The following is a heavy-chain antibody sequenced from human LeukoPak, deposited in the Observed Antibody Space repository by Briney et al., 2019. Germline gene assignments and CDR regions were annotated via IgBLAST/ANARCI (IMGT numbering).Heavy chain of an antibody. Sequence: SQTLSLTCDISGDIVSSNTAGWHWIRQSPSRGLEWLGRTYYRSKWYTDYAVSVSSRITINPDASKNQFSLQLNSVTPEDTAVYYCASSSLRGSDAFDIWGQGTMVTVSS. V-gene: IGHV6-1*01. CDR2: TYYRSKWYT. CDR3: ASSSLRGSDAFDI. CDR1: GDIVSSNTAG. D-gene: IGHD3-16*01. J-gene: IGHJ3*02.